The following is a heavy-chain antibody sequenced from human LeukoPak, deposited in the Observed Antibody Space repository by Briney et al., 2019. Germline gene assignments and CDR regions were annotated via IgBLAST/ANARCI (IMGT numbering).Heavy chain of an antibody. J-gene: IGHJ4*02. D-gene: IGHD3-16*02. Sequence: ASVKVSCKASGYTFTRNALNWVRQAPGQGLEWMGWINPSTGDPAYAQGFTGRFVFSLDTSVNTAYLQISSLQPEDTAVYYCARAYQHLGELSLPDYWGQGTLVTVSS. CDR1: GYTFTRNA. CDR3: ARAYQHLGELSLPDY. CDR2: INPSTGDP. V-gene: IGHV7-4-1*02.